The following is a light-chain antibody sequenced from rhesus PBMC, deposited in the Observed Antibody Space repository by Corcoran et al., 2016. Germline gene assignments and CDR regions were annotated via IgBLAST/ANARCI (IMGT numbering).Light chain of an antibody. CDR1: QSVGSY. V-gene: IGKV3-24*04. Sequence: ETVVTQSPATLSLSPGERATLSCRASQSVGSYLAWYQQKPGQAPRLLIYGASRRATGNPDRFRGCVSWTGFTLTISSLEPEDVGVYYCQQSSNLYSFGQGTKVEIK. CDR3: QQSSNLYS. J-gene: IGKJ2*01. CDR2: GAS.